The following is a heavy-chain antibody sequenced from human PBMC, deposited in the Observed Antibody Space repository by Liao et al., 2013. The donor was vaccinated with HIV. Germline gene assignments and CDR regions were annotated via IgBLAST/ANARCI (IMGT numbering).Heavy chain of an antibody. D-gene: IGHD3-3*01. CDR2: IYTSGST. V-gene: IGHV4-4*07. CDR3: ARVDQYYDYWRGYENWFDP. J-gene: IGHJ5*02. CDR1: GGSISSYS. Sequence: QVQLQESGPGLVKPSETLSLTCTVSGGSISSYSWSWIRQPAGKGLEWIGRIYTSGSTNYNPSLKSRVTMSVDTSKNQFSLKLSSVTAADTAVYYCARVDQYYDYWRGYENWFDPWGQGTLVTVSS.